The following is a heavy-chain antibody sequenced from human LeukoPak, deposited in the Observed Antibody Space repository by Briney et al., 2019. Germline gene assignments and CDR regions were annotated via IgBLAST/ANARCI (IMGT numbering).Heavy chain of an antibody. D-gene: IGHD1-26*01. CDR3: ARVWANSGNFYGEDY. V-gene: IGHV3-23*01. J-gene: IGHJ4*02. CDR2: ISNNGGYT. Sequence: LGGSLRLSCAASGFTFSSSAMSWVRQAPGKGLEWVSAISNNGGYTYYADSVQGRFTISRDNSKSTLCLQMNSLRAEDTAVYYCARVWANSGNFYGEDYWGQGTLVTVSS. CDR1: GFTFSSSA.